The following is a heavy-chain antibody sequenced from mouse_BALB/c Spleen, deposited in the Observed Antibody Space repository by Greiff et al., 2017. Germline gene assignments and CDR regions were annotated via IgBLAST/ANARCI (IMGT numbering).Heavy chain of an antibody. D-gene: IGHD5-1*01. CDR1: GYTFTDYN. CDR3: ARTYVYAMDY. J-gene: IGHJ4*01. V-gene: IGHV1-18*01. CDR2: INPNNGGT. Sequence: EVQLQQSGPELVKPGASVKIPCKASGYTFTDYNMYWVKQSHGKSLEWIGDINPNNGGTIYNQKFKGKATLTVDKSSSTAYMELRSLTSEDTAVYYCARTYVYAMDYWGQGTSVTVSS.